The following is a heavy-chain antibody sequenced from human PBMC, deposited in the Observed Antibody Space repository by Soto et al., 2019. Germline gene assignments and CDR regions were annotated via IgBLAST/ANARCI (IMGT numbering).Heavy chain of an antibody. J-gene: IGHJ3*02. D-gene: IGHD1-1*01. Sequence: QVQLQQWGAGLLKPSETLSLTCAVYGGSVNSGNYYWSWIRQPPGKGLEWIGEMSHSGGTHFNPSLKSRVTISLDTSKNQFSLKMSSVTAADTALYYCARVERGTATTVVDAFDIWGPGTLVTVSP. CDR3: ARVERGTATTVVDAFDI. CDR1: GGSVNSGNYY. CDR2: MSHSGGT. V-gene: IGHV4-34*01.